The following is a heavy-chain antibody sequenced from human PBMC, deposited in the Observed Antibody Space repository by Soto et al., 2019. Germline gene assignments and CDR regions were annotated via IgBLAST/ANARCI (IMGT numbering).Heavy chain of an antibody. V-gene: IGHV1-69*02. CDR2: IIPILGIA. Sequence: QVQLVQSGAEVKKPGSSVKVSCKASGGTFSSYTISWVRQAPGQGLEWMGRIIPILGIANYAQKFQGRVTITADKSTSTAYMELSSLRSEDTAVYYCGRGAEPNADAFDIWGQGTMVTVSS. D-gene: IGHD3-10*01. CDR3: GRGAEPNADAFDI. CDR1: GGTFSSYT. J-gene: IGHJ3*02.